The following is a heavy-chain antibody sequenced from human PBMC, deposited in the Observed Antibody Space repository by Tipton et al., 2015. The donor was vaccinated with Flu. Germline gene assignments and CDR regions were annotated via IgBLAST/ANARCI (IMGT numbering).Heavy chain of an antibody. D-gene: IGHD6-13*01. CDR3: ARDGFSEAAAGDYYGMNV. V-gene: IGHV4-30-2*05. Sequence: LRLSCAASGFTFSNFAVHWVRQAPGKGLEWIGYIYYSGRTYYNPSLKSRVTISVDTSKNQFSLKLNSVTAADTAVYYCARDGFSEAAAGDYYGMNVWGQGTTVSVSS. CDR2: IYYSGRT. CDR1: GFTFSNFA. J-gene: IGHJ6*02.